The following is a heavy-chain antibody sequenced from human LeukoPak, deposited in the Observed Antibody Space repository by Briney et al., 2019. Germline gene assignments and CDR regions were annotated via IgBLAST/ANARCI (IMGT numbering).Heavy chain of an antibody. J-gene: IGHJ4*02. V-gene: IGHV4-59*01. CDR1: GGSISSYY. CDR2: IYYSGST. Sequence: PSETLSLTCTVSGGSISSYYWNWIRQPPGKGLEWIGYIYYSGSTNYNPSLKSRVTISVDTSRNQFSLKLSSVTAADTAVYYCARGADSSGYYSIFYFDYWGQGTLVTVSS. CDR3: ARGADSSGYYSIFYFDY. D-gene: IGHD3-22*01.